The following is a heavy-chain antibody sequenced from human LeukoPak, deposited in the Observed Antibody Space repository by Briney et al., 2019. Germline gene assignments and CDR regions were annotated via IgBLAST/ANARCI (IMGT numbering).Heavy chain of an antibody. CDR3: AGPRENWYIFDY. CDR1: GFTFSSYS. J-gene: IGHJ4*02. D-gene: IGHD1-1*01. Sequence: GGSLRLSCAASGFTFSSYSMNWVRQAPGKGLEWVSSISSSSYIYYADSVKGRFTISRDNAKKSLYLQMNSLRAEDTAVYYCAGPRENWYIFDYWGQGTLVTVSS. V-gene: IGHV3-21*01. CDR2: ISSSSYI.